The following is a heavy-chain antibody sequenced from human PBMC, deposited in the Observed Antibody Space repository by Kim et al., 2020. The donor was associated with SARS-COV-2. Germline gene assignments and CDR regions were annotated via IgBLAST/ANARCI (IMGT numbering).Heavy chain of an antibody. Sequence: YYADSVKGRFTISRDNAKNSLFLQMHSLRDEDTAVYYCVRASGYYYGMDVWGQGTTVSVSS. J-gene: IGHJ6*02. D-gene: IGHD2-15*01. V-gene: IGHV3-48*02. CDR3: VRASGYYYGMDV.